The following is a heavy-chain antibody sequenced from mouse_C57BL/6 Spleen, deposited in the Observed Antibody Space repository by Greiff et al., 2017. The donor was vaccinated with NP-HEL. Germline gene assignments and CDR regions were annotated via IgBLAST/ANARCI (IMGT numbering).Heavy chain of an antibody. CDR2: IDPSDSYT. Sequence: QVQLQQPGAELVMPGASVKLSCKASGYTFTSYWMHWVKQRPGQGLEWIGEIDPSDSYTNYNQKFKGKSTLTVDKSSSTAYMQLSSLTSEDSAVYYGARGVTNYLGYGGQGTTLTVSS. CDR1: GYTFTSYW. J-gene: IGHJ2*01. CDR3: ARGVTNYLGY. V-gene: IGHV1-69*01. D-gene: IGHD2-3*01.